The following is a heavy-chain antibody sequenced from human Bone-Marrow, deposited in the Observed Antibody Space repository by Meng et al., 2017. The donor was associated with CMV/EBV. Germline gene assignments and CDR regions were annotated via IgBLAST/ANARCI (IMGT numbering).Heavy chain of an antibody. J-gene: IGHJ6*02. CDR3: AIDNYGMDV. CDR1: GFTFSNYH. V-gene: IGHV3-33*01. Sequence: GESLKISCVASGFTFSNYHMHWVRQAPGKGLEWVAVIWFDGSNKYYVDAVKGRFTISRDNSKRTLYVQMDSLRAEDTAVYYCAIDNYGMDVWGQGTTVTVSS. CDR2: IWFDGSNK.